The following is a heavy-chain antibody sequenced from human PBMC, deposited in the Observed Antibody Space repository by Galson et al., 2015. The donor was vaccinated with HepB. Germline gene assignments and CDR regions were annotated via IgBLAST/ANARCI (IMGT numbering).Heavy chain of an antibody. Sequence: SLRLSCAASGFTFSSYWMHWVRQAPGKGLVWVSRINSDGSSTSYADSVKGRFTISRDNAKNTLYLQMNSLRAEDTAVYYCARENDRDYYYYMDVWGKGTTVTVSS. CDR1: GFTFSSYW. CDR3: ARENDRDYYYYMDV. D-gene: IGHD1-1*01. CDR2: INSDGSST. V-gene: IGHV3-74*01. J-gene: IGHJ6*03.